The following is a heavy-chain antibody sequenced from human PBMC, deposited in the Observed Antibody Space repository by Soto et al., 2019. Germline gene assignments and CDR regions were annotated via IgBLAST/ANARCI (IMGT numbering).Heavy chain of an antibody. D-gene: IGHD1-20*01. CDR1: GDSITSSAW. J-gene: IGHJ5*02. CDR3: ARGDNWRLDL. CDR2: IRLGGTT. Sequence: QVQLQESGPGLVKPSGTLSLTCAVSGDSITSSAWWSCVRQPPGKGLEWIGEIRLGGTTNYNPSLKSRVTIPVDKSKNQFSLILNSVTAADTAIYYCARGDNWRLDLWGQGTLVTVSS. V-gene: IGHV4-4*02.